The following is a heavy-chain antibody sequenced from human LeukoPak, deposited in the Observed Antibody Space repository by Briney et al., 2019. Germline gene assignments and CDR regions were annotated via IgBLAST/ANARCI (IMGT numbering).Heavy chain of an antibody. CDR2: INWNGGST. D-gene: IGHD1-26*01. J-gene: IGHJ4*02. CDR1: GFTFYDYG. CDR3: ARVHRGIEYFDY. V-gene: IGHV3-20*04. Sequence: GGSLRPSCAASGFTFYDYGMSWVRQAPGKGLEWVSGINWNGGSTGYADSVKGRFTISRDNAKNSLYLQMNSLRAEDTALYYCARVHRGIEYFDYWGQGTLVTVSS.